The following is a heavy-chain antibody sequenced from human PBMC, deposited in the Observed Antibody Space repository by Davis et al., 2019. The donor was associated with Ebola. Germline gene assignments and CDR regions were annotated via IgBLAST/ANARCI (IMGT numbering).Heavy chain of an antibody. Sequence: GGSLRLSCAASGFTFSSYGMHWVRQAPGKGLEWVAVISYDGSNKYYADSVKGRFTISRDNSKNTLYLQMNSLRAEDTAVYYCAEDQGGYYGDSRSGWYCFDYWGQGTLVTVSS. CDR2: ISYDGSNK. CDR3: AEDQGGYYGDSRSGWYCFDY. CDR1: GFTFSSYG. V-gene: IGHV3-30*18. D-gene: IGHD4-17*01. J-gene: IGHJ4*02.